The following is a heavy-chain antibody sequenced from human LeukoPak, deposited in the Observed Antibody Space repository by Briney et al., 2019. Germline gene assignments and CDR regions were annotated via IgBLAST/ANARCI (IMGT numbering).Heavy chain of an antibody. CDR3: AKDPQMYTGSYSYYLDF. Sequence: GGSLRLSCAASGFTFSSYAMSWVRQAPGQGLEWVAVISYDGSTTFYEDSVVGRFTISRDNYRNTLYLQMNNLRTEDTAVYYCAKDPQMYTGSYSYYLDFWGQGILVTVSS. CDR2: ISYDGSTT. D-gene: IGHD1-26*01. CDR1: GFTFSSYA. J-gene: IGHJ4*02. V-gene: IGHV3-30*18.